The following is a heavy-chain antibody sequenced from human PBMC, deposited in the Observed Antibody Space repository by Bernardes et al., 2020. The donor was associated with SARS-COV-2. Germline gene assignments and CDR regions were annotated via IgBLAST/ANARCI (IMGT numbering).Heavy chain of an antibody. CDR3: ARGLGGGGDY. Sequence: ASVKVSCKASGYTFTSYYIHWVRQAPGQGLEWMGMINPSGDIPTYTQKFQGRVTMTSNTSTNTVYMELKSLRSEDTAVYYCARGLGGGGDYWGQGTLVTVSS. CDR1: GYTFTSYY. J-gene: IGHJ4*02. D-gene: IGHD3-16*01. V-gene: IGHV1-46*01. CDR2: INPSGDIP.